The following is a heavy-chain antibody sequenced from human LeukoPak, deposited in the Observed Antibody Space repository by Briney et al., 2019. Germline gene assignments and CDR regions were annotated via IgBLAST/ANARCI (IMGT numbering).Heavy chain of an antibody. CDR1: GFTFSTSG. V-gene: IGHV3-30*02. CDR2: IRYDGSKK. CDR3: AKNGDRGAYCTGGTCYPYFYYYMDV. J-gene: IGHJ6*03. D-gene: IGHD2-15*01. Sequence: GGSLRLSCAASGFTFSTSGTHWVRQAPGKGLEWVGFIRYDGSKKYYADSVKGRFTISRDNSKTTLYLQMNSLRAEDTAIYYCAKNGDRGAYCTGGTCYPYFYYYMDVWGKGTTVTI.